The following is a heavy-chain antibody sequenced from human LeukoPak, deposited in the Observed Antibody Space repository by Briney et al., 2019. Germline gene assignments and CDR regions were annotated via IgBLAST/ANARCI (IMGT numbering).Heavy chain of an antibody. V-gene: IGHV1-69*06. CDR3: ARGKELWFGELRHDY. J-gene: IGHJ4*02. CDR2: IIPIFGTA. Sequence: ASVKVSCKASGATFSSYAISWVRQAPGQGLEWMGGIIPIFGTANYAQKFQGRVTITADKSTSTAYMELSSLRSEDTAVYYCARGKELWFGELRHDYWGQGTLVTVSS. D-gene: IGHD3-10*01. CDR1: GATFSSYA.